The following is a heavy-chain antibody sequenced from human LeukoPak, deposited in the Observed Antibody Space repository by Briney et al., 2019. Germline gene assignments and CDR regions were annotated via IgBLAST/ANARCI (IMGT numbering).Heavy chain of an antibody. V-gene: IGHV3-7*03. D-gene: IGHD5-12*01. Sequence: GGSLRLSCAASGLTFRNYWMNWVRQAPGKGLEWVGNIKENGSTKYYLDSVRGRVTISRDNARNSLHLQMNSLRAEDTAVYFCARDSGFKSFDYWGQGTLVTVSP. CDR1: GLTFRNYW. CDR3: ARDSGFKSFDY. J-gene: IGHJ4*02. CDR2: IKENGSTK.